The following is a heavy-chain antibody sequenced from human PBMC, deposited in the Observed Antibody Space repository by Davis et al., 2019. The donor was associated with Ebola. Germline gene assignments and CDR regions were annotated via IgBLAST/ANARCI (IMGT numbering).Heavy chain of an antibody. V-gene: IGHV3-48*02. CDR3: ARRILSPSRGGMDV. Sequence: GESLKISCAASGFIFHDYAMYWVRQAPGKGLEWLSHVGASGDHISYADSVKGRFIISRDNAQNSLYLHLNSLRDEDTAVYFCARRILSPSRGGMDVWGRGTTVIVSS. CDR2: VGASGDHI. CDR1: GFIFHDYA. D-gene: IGHD2-15*01. J-gene: IGHJ6*02.